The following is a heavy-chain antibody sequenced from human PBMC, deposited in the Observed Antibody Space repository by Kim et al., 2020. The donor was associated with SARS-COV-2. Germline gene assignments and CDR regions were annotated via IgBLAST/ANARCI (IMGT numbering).Heavy chain of an antibody. CDR3: ARRAGDSNSHFDY. CDR1: GGSFSGYY. D-gene: IGHD4-4*01. V-gene: IGHV4-34*01. J-gene: IGHJ4*02. CDR2: INHSGST. Sequence: SETLSLTCALYGGSFSGYYWSWIRQPPGKGLEWIGEINHSGSTNYNPSLKSRVTISVDTSKNQFSLRLSSVTAADTAVYYCARRAGDSNSHFDYWGQGTL.